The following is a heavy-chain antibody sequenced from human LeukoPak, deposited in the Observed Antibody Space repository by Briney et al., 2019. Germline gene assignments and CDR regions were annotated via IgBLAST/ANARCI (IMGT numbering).Heavy chain of an antibody. CDR3: ARIYSSSSSRGAFDI. D-gene: IGHD6-6*01. J-gene: IGHJ3*02. CDR1: GFTFSPYS. CDR2: ISSSSSYI. V-gene: IGHV3-21*01. Sequence: PGGSLRLSCAASGFTFSPYSINWIRQAPGKGLEWVSSISSSSSYIYYADSVKGRFTISRDNAKNSLYLQMNSLRAEDTAVYYCARIYSSSSSRGAFDIWGQGTMVTVSS.